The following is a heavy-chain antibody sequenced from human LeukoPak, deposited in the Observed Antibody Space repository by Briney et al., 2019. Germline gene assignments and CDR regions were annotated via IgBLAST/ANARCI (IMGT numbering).Heavy chain of an antibody. CDR3: ARDRGYYN. V-gene: IGHV3-53*01. Sequence: GGSLRLSCAASGFTVSSNYMSWVRQAPGTGLEWVSVTYSGGSTYYADSVKGRFIISRDNSKNTLYLQMNSLRAEDTAVYYCARDRGYYNWGQGTLVTVSS. J-gene: IGHJ4*02. CDR1: GFTVSSNY. D-gene: IGHD3-22*01. CDR2: TYSGGST.